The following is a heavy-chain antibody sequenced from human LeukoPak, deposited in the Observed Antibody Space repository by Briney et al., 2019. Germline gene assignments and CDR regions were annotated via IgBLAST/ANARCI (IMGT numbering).Heavy chain of an antibody. D-gene: IGHD3-10*01. Sequence: SETLSLTCAVYGGSFSGYYWSWIRQPPGKGLEWIGSIYYSGSTNYNPSLKSRVTMSVDTSKNQFSLKLSSVTAADTAVYYCARVVRVTMVRGVIPLSYNWFDPWGQGTLVTVSS. CDR3: ARVVRVTMVRGVIPLSYNWFDP. CDR2: IYYSGST. CDR1: GGSFSGYY. V-gene: IGHV4-34*01. J-gene: IGHJ5*02.